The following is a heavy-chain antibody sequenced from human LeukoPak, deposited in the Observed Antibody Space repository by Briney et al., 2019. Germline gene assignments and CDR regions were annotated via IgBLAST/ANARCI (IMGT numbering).Heavy chain of an antibody. CDR2: ISWNSGSI. J-gene: IGHJ4*02. D-gene: IGHD4-11*01. CDR1: GFTFDDYA. CDR3: AKGRSHSNYLGVDY. V-gene: IGHV3-9*01. Sequence: GRSLRLSCAASGFTFDDYAMHWDRQAPGKGLEWVSGISWNSGSIGYADSVKGRFTISRDNAKNSLYLQMNSLRAEDTALYYCAKGRSHSNYLGVDYWGQGTLVTVSS.